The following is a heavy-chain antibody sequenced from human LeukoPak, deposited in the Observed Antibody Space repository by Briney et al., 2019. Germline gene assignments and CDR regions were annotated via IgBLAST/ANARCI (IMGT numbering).Heavy chain of an antibody. J-gene: IGHJ6*02. CDR1: GSTFSSYW. CDR2: IKQDGSEK. V-gene: IGHV3-7*01. Sequence: GGSLRLSCAASGSTFSSYWMSWVRQAPGKGLEWVANIKQDGSEKYYVDSVKGRFTISRDNAKNSLYLQMNSLRAEDTAVYYCARTNYYYYGMDVWGQGTTVTVSS. CDR3: ARTNYYYYGMDV.